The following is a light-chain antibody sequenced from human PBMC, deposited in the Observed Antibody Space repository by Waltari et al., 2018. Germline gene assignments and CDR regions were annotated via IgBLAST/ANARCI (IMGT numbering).Light chain of an antibody. CDR1: SSDIGAYNF. CDR2: DVN. V-gene: IGLV2-14*03. CDR3: SSYTTGSTRYV. J-gene: IGLJ1*01. Sequence: QSALTQPASVSGSPGQSITLSCTGTSSDIGAYNFVSWYQKHPGKTPKAMIYDVNKRPSGVSSRFSGSKSGNTASLTISGLQAEDEADYYCSSYTTGSTRYVFGSGTKVTVL.